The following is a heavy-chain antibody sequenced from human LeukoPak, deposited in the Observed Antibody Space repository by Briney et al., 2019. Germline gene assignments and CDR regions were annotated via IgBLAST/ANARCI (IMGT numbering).Heavy chain of an antibody. Sequence: ASVRVSCKASGYTFTGYHMHWVRQAPGQGLEWMGWINPNTGGTNYAQKLQGRVTMTTDTSTSTAYMELRSLRSDDTAVYYCARDPRWELLEAFDIWGQGTMVTVSS. CDR3: ARDPRWELLEAFDI. D-gene: IGHD1-26*01. CDR1: GYTFTGYH. CDR2: INPNTGGT. J-gene: IGHJ3*02. V-gene: IGHV1-2*02.